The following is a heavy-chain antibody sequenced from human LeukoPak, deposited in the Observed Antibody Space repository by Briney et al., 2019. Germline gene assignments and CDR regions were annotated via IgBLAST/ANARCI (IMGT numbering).Heavy chain of an antibody. Sequence: TSETLSLTCAVYGGSFSGYYWSWIRQPPGKGLEWIGGINHSGSTNYNPSLKSRVTISVDTSKNQFSLKLSSVTAADTAVYYCARANEADWFDPWGQGTLVTVSS. V-gene: IGHV4-34*01. CDR2: INHSGST. D-gene: IGHD1-1*01. J-gene: IGHJ5*02. CDR1: GGSFSGYY. CDR3: ARANEADWFDP.